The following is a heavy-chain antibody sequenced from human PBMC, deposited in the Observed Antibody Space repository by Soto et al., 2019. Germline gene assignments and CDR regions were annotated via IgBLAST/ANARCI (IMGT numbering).Heavy chain of an antibody. CDR3: ARVWTTVTNWFDP. V-gene: IGHV4-4*02. Sequence: SETLSLTCAVSSRSSNSSHWWSWVRQPPGKGLEWIGEIYHSGSTNYNPSLESRVTISVDKSKNQFSLKLSSVTAADTAVYYCARVWTTVTNWFDPWGQGTLVTVSS. D-gene: IGHD4-17*01. CDR1: SRSSNSSHW. CDR2: IYHSGST. J-gene: IGHJ5*01.